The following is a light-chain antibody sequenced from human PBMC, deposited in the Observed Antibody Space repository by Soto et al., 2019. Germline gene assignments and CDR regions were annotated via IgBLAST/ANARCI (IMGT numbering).Light chain of an antibody. J-gene: IGKJ1*01. CDR1: QSISTW. CDR2: DAS. V-gene: IGKV1-5*01. Sequence: DIQVTQSPSTLSASVGDRVTITCRASQSISTWLAWYQQKPGKAPKLLIFDASSLESGVPSRFRGSGSGTEFTLTISSLQPDDFATYYCQQYNSYWTFGQGTKVDNK. CDR3: QQYNSYWT.